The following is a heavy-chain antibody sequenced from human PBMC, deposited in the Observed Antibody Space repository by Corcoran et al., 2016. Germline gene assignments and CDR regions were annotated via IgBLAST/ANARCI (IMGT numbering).Heavy chain of an antibody. CDR1: GGSFSGYY. V-gene: IGHV4-34*01. CDR2: INHSGST. D-gene: IGHD3-10*01. Sequence: QVQLQQWGAGLLKPSETLSLTCAVYGGSFSGYYWSWIRQPPGKGLEWIGEINHSGSTNYNPSLKSRVTISVDTSKNQFSLTLSSVTAADTAVYYCARWVAYYYTYYYGMDVWGQGTTVTVSS. J-gene: IGHJ6*02. CDR3: ARWVAYYYTYYYGMDV.